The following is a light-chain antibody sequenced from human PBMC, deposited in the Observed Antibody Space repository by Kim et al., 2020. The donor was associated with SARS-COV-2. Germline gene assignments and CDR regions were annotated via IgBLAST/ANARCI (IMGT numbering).Light chain of an antibody. CDR1: QSLAVNY. Sequence: SVSPGERAPLSGRASQSLAVNYLAWYQQKPGQAPRLLMYGVSSRATGIPDGFSGSESGSDFTLTISRLEPEDFAVYYCQQYYISYSFGQGTKLEIK. V-gene: IGKV3-20*01. J-gene: IGKJ2*03. CDR2: GVS. CDR3: QQYYISYS.